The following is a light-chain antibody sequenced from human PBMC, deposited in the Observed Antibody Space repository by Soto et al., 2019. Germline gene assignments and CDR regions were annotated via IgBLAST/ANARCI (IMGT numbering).Light chain of an antibody. V-gene: IGKV2-28*01. CDR2: LGS. Sequence: DIVMTQSPLSLPVTPGEPASISCRSSQSLLHSNGYNYLDWYLQKPGQSPQLLIYLGSNRASGVPDRCRGSGSGTDFTLKISRVEAEDVGAYYCMQPLQSWTFGQGTKVEIK. J-gene: IGKJ1*01. CDR3: MQPLQSWT. CDR1: QSLLHSNGYNY.